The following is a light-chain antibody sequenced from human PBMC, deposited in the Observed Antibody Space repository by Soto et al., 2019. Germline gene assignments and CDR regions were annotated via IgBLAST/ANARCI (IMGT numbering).Light chain of an antibody. V-gene: IGKV1-39*01. CDR2: ATF. J-gene: IGKJ5*01. Sequence: DISLTQSPSSLSASVGDSVTITCRASQTISRYLNWYQQRPGKAPSLLIYATFNLQTGVPSRFSGSGSGTDFTLSITGLQPEDFATYYCQQYHRSSVTFGQGTRLEIK. CDR3: QQYHRSSVT. CDR1: QTISRY.